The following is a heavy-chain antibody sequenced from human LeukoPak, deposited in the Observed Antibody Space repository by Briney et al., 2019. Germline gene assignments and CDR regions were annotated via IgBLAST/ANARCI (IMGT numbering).Heavy chain of an antibody. CDR2: TYYRSKWYN. Sequence: SQTLSLTCAISGDSVSSNSAAWNWIRQSPSRGLEWLGRTYYRSKWYNDYAVSVKSRITINPDTSKNQFSLQLNSVTPEDTGVYYCARSIRRQQLVQGENWFDPWGQGTLVTVSS. V-gene: IGHV6-1*01. D-gene: IGHD6-13*01. CDR1: GDSVSSNSAA. J-gene: IGHJ5*02. CDR3: ARSIRRQQLVQGENWFDP.